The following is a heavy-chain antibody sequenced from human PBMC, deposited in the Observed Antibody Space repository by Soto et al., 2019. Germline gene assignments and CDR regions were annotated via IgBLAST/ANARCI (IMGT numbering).Heavy chain of an antibody. J-gene: IGHJ3*02. CDR1: GGTLSSYA. Sequence: QVQLVQSGAEVKKPGSSVKVSCKASGGTLSSYAISWVRQAPGQGLEWMGGIITIFGTANYAQKLQGRVTXIXXESTSTAYMELSSLRSEDTAVYYCASYPLSGCYPREGAFDIWGQGTMVTVSS. D-gene: IGHD1-26*01. CDR2: IITIFGTA. V-gene: IGHV1-69*05. CDR3: ASYPLSGCYPREGAFDI.